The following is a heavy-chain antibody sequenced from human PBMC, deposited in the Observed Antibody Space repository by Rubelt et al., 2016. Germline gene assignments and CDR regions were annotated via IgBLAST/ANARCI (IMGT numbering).Heavy chain of an antibody. CDR3: ARGAAGMDV. Sequence: QVQLVQSGAEVKKPGASVKVSCKASGYTFTSYYMHWVRQAPGQGLEWMGGIIPIFGTANYAQKFQGRVTITADESTSTAYMELRSLRSDDTAVYYCARGAAGMDVWGQGTTVTVSS. J-gene: IGHJ6*02. V-gene: IGHV1-69*01. CDR2: IIPIFGTA. CDR1: GYTFTSYY.